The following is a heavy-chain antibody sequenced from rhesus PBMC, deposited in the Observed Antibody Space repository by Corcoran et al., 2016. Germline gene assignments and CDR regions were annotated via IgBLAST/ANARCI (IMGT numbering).Heavy chain of an antibody. V-gene: IGHV4S2*01. CDR2: IYGSGGST. Sequence: QVQLQESGPGLVKPSETLPLTCAVSGASISSNYWSWLRQAPGKGLEWIGRIYGSGGSTDYNPSLKSRVTISIDTSKNQFSLKLSSVTAADTAVYYCASSYYNFWSGYSWGQGVLVTVSS. CDR3: ASSYYNFWSGYS. D-gene: IGHD3-3*01. J-gene: IGHJ4*01. CDR1: GASISSNY.